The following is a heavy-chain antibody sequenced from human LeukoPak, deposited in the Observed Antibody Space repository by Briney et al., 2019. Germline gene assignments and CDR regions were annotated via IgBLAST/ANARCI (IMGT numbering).Heavy chain of an antibody. CDR1: GYSISSGYY. CDR3: ARHTNYYYMDV. Sequence: SETLSLTCTVSGYSISSGYYWSWIRQPPGKGLEWIGEINHSGSTNYNPSLKSRVTISVDTSKNQFSLKLSSVTAADTAVYYCARHTNYYYMDVWGKGTTVTISS. CDR2: INHSGST. J-gene: IGHJ6*03. V-gene: IGHV4-38-2*02.